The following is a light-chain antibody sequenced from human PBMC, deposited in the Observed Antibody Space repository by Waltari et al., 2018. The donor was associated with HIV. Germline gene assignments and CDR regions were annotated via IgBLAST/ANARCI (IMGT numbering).Light chain of an antibody. CDR3: AAWDDSLSGWV. J-gene: IGLJ3*02. V-gene: IGLV1-47*01. CDR1: SSNIGGNY. Sequence: QSVLTQPPSASETPGQRVTISCSGSSSNIGGNYVYWYQHLPGTAPKLLIYRNNQRPSGVPARFSGSKSGASASLAISGLRSEDEADYYCAAWDDSLSGWVFGGGTKLTVL. CDR2: RNN.